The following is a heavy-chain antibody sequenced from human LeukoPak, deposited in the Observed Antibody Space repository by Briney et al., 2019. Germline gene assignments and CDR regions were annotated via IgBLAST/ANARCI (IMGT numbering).Heavy chain of an antibody. CDR1: GFTVSSNY. CDR2: IYSGGST. J-gene: IGHJ6*02. Sequence: GGSLRLSRAASGFTVSSNYVSWVRQAPGKGLEWVSVIYSGGSTYYADSVKGRFTISRHNSKNTLYLQMNSLRAEDTAVYYCARDLRVVVAADEDYYGMDVWGQGTTVTVSS. CDR3: ARDLRVVVAADEDYYGMDV. D-gene: IGHD2-15*01. V-gene: IGHV3-53*04.